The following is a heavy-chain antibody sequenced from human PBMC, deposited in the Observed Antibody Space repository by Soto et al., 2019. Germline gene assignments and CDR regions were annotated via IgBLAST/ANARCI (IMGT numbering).Heavy chain of an antibody. V-gene: IGHV3-23*01. CDR1: GFTFRSYA. J-gene: IGHJ4*02. CDR3: ARGAGFYHHSIFDY. Sequence: GGSLRLSCGVSGFTFRSYAMSWVRQAPGKGLEWVSGMRTSGGSTYYADSVKGRFTISGDNSKSTLFLQMNSLRAEDTAVYYCARGAGFYHHSIFDYWGQGTPVIVSS. D-gene: IGHD3-22*01. CDR2: MRTSGGST.